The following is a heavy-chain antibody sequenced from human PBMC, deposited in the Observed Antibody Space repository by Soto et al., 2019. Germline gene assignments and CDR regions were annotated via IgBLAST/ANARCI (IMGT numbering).Heavy chain of an antibody. D-gene: IGHD2-8*01. V-gene: IGHV1-46*03. CDR3: ARARSQWRSFDL. CDR1: GYTFTSYY. Sequence: ASVKVSCKASGYTFTSYYMHWVRQAPGQGLEWMGIINPSSGSTTYAQKFQGRVTMTRDTSTSTVYMELSSLRSEDTAMYYCARARSQWRSFDLWGQGTLVTVSS. J-gene: IGHJ5*02. CDR2: INPSSGST.